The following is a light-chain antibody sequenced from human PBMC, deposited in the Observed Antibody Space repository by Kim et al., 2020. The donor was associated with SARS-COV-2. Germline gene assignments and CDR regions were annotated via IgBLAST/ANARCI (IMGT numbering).Light chain of an antibody. CDR1: QSISSN. Sequence: SVSPGEMPTLSRRASQSISSNLAWYQQKPGQAPRLLIYGASTRATGTPSRFSGSGSGTEFTLTISSLQSEDFAVYSCQQYNKWPYTFGQGTKLEI. V-gene: IGKV3-15*01. CDR3: QQYNKWPYT. J-gene: IGKJ2*01. CDR2: GAS.